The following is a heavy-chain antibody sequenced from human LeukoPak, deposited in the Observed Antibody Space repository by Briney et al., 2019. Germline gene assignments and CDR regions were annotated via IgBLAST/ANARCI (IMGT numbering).Heavy chain of an antibody. CDR2: ISGGTT. CDR1: GFTFGDYL. J-gene: IGHJ4*02. D-gene: IGHD6-19*01. CDR3: SRGSGWLSVY. Sequence: TGGSLRLSCTASGFTFGDYLMSRFRQAPGKGLEWIGFISGGTTEYAASEKGRFTISRDDSTSIAYLQMNSLTTEDTAVYYCSRGSGWLSVYWGQGTLVTVSS. V-gene: IGHV3-49*03.